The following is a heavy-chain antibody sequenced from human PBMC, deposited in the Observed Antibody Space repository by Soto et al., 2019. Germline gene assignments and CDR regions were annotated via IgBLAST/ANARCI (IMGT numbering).Heavy chain of an antibody. CDR3: ARESIYDSSGYYKHYYYGMDV. V-gene: IGHV4-31*03. Sequence: QVQLQESGPGLVKPSQTLSLTCTVSGGSISSGGYYWSWIRQHPGKGLEWIGYIYYSGSTYYNPSLTRRVTISVDTSKNQFSLKLSSVTAADTAVYYCARESIYDSSGYYKHYYYGMDVWGQGTTVTVSS. J-gene: IGHJ6*02. CDR1: GGSISSGGYY. D-gene: IGHD3-22*01. CDR2: IYYSGST.